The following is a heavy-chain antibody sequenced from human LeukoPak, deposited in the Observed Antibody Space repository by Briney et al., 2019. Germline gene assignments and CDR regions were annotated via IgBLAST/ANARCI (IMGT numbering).Heavy chain of an antibody. D-gene: IGHD4-23*01. Sequence: PSETLSLTCAVYGGSFSGYYWNWIRQPPGKGLEWIGEINHSGNTNYNPSLKSRVTISVDPSKNQFSLKLIPVTAADTAVYYCARGGGTYGGHGVVAYWGQGPLVIVSS. V-gene: IGHV4-34*01. CDR3: ARGGGTYGGHGVVAY. J-gene: IGHJ4*02. CDR2: INHSGNT. CDR1: GGSFSGYY.